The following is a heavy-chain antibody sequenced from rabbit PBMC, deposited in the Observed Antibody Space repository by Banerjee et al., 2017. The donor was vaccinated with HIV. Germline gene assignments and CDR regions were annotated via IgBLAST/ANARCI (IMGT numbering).Heavy chain of an antibody. CDR2: INTSSGNT. D-gene: IGHD1-1*01. Sequence: QSLEESGGGLVQPEGSLTLTCTASGFSFSNKYVMCWVRQAPGKGLEWIACINTSSGNTVYATWAKGRLTISKTSSTTVTLQMTSLTAADTATYFCASGYSDIVFNLWGQGTLVTVS. CDR3: ASGYSDIVFNL. J-gene: IGHJ4*01. CDR1: GFSFSNKYV. V-gene: IGHV1S40*01.